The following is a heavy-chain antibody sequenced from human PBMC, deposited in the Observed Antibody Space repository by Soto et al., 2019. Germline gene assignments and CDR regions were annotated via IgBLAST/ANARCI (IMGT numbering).Heavy chain of an antibody. J-gene: IGHJ3*02. D-gene: IGHD2-2*01. CDR2: INPSGGST. CDR1: GYTFTGYY. CDR3: ARSDIVVVPAAPFDI. V-gene: IGHV1-46*03. Sequence: ASVKVSCKASGYTFTGYYMHWVRQAPGQGQEWMGIINPSGGSTSYAQKFQGRVNMTRDMSTSTVYMELSSLRSEDTAVYYCARSDIVVVPAAPFDIWGQGTMVTVSS.